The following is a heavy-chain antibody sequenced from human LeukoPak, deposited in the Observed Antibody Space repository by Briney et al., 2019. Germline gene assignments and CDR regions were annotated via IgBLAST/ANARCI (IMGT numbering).Heavy chain of an antibody. CDR3: ARDGPAKSGYPFHY. CDR2: ISYDGRNK. CDR1: GFTFSSSD. Sequence: GRSLRLSCAASGFTFSSSDMNWVRQAPGKGLEWVAVISYDGRNKYYADSVKGRFTISRDNSKNTVYLQMHSLSAEDTAVYYCARDGPAKSGYPFHYGAQGPLVPVPS. J-gene: IGHJ4*02. D-gene: IGHD2-15*01. V-gene: IGHV3-30*04.